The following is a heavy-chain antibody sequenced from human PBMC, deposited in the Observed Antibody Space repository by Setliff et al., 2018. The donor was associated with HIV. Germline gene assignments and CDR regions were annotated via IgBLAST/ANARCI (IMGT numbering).Heavy chain of an antibody. V-gene: IGHV4-61*09. Sequence: SETLSLTCTVSGGSISSGGYYWSWIRQPAGKGLEWIGHVYTSGSTKYNPSLKGRVTIDTSKNQFSLNLSSVTAADTAFYYCATFSPRDAFDIWGQGTMVTVSS. CDR3: ATFSPRDAFDI. J-gene: IGHJ3*02. D-gene: IGHD3-16*01. CDR1: GGSISSGGYY. CDR2: VYTSGST.